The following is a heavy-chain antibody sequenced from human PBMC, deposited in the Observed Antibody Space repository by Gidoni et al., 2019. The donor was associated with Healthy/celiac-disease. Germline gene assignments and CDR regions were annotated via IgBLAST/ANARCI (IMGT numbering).Heavy chain of an antibody. J-gene: IGHJ4*02. V-gene: IGHV3-23*01. Sequence: EVQLLESGGGLVQPGGSLRLSCAASGFTFSSYAMSWVRQAPGKGLEWVSAFVGSGGSTYYADSVKGRFTITRDNSKNTLYLQMNSLRAEDTAVYYCAKDQQSSGHEYWGQGTLVTVSS. CDR2: FVGSGGST. D-gene: IGHD6-25*01. CDR1: GFTFSSYA. CDR3: AKDQQSSGHEY.